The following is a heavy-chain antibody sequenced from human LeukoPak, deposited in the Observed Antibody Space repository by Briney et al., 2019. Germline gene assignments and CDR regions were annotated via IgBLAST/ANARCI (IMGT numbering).Heavy chain of an antibody. CDR2: ISQDGSEK. CDR1: GFTLRSYW. D-gene: IGHD6-6*01. J-gene: IGHJ4*02. V-gene: IGHV3-7*01. CDR3: VRGVGSSSPY. Sequence: GGSLRLSCAVSGFTLRSYWMSWVRQAPGKGLEWLTNISQDGSEKYYVGSVKGRFTISRDDANNSLYLQMNSLRAEDTAVYYCVRGVGSSSPYWGQGTLVTVSS.